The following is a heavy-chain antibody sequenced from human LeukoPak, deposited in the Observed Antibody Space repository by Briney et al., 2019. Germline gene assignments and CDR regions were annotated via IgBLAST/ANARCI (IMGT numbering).Heavy chain of an antibody. CDR2: ISGSGGTT. V-gene: IGHV3-23*01. CDR1: GFTFSGSA. CDR3: AKRDRTVTHAFDI. J-gene: IGHJ3*02. D-gene: IGHD4-17*01. Sequence: PGGSLRLSCAASGFTFSGSAMHWVRQAPGKGLEWVSAISGSGGTTYYADSVKGRFTISRDNSENTLYLQMNSLRAEDTAVYYCAKRDRTVTHAFDIWGQGTMVTVSS.